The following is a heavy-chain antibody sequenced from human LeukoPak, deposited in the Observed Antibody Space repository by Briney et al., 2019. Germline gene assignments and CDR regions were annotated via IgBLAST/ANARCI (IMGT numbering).Heavy chain of an antibody. CDR2: IKSKTDGGTT. CDR1: GFTFSNAW. V-gene: IGHV3-15*01. CDR3: TTEGSSGWDPFDY. J-gene: IGHJ4*02. D-gene: IGHD6-19*01. Sequence: GGSLRLSCAASGFTFSNAWMSWVRQAPGKGLEWVGRIKSKTDGGTTDYAAPVKGRFTISRGDSKNTLYLQMNSLKTEDTAVYYCTTEGSSGWDPFDYWGQGTLVTVSS.